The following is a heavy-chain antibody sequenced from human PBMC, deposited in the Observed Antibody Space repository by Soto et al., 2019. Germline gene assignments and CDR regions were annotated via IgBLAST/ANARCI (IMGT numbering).Heavy chain of an antibody. CDR3: ARVNGEPRGNYYYYYYMDV. CDR2: IYYSGST. V-gene: IGHV4-59*01. D-gene: IGHD7-27*01. J-gene: IGHJ6*03. CDR1: GGSISSYY. Sequence: SETLSLTCTVSGGSISSYYWSWIRQPPGKGLEWIGYIYYSGSTNYNPSLKSRVTISVDTSKNQFSLKLSSVTAADTAVYYCARVNGEPRGNYYYYYYMDVWGKGTTVTVSS.